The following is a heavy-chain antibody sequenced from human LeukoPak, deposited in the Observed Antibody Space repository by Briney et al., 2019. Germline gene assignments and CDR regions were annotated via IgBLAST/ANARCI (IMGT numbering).Heavy chain of an antibody. V-gene: IGHV1-2*02. CDR1: GYTFTGYY. Sequence: ASVKVSCKASGYTFTGYYMHWVRQAPGQGLEWMGWINPNSGGTNYAQKLQGRVTMTRDTSISTAYMELSRLRSDDTAVYYRARDLMGFWSGYYNWGQGTLVTVSS. J-gene: IGHJ4*02. D-gene: IGHD3-3*01. CDR2: INPNSGGT. CDR3: ARDLMGFWSGYYN.